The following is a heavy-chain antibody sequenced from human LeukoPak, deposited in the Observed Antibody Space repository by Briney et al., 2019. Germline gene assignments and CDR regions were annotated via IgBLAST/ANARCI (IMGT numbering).Heavy chain of an antibody. Sequence: ASVKVSCKASGYTFTDYYMHWVRQAPGQGLESMGWINPNSGGRSSAQKFQGRVTMTRDTSITTVYMEVSWLTSDDTAIYYCARADRLHGGPYLIGPWGQGTLVTVSS. CDR3: ARADRLHGGPYLIGP. J-gene: IGHJ5*02. CDR2: INPNSGGR. D-gene: IGHD2-21*01. CDR1: GYTFTDYY. V-gene: IGHV1-2*02.